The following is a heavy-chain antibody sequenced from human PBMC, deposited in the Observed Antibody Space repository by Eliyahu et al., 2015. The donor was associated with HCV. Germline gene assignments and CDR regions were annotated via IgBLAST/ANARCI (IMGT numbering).Heavy chain of an antibody. D-gene: IGHD5-12*01. V-gene: IGHV3-30*18. Sequence: QVQLVESGGGVVQPGRSLRLSCAASGFHFSGYGMPWVRQAPGKGLGWVAVISYDGSKTYYGDSVKGRFTISRDNSKNTLYVQMNSLRPEDTAVYYCAKDRGYDYYYYYGMDVWGQGTTVTVSS. CDR3: AKDRGYDYYYYYGMDV. CDR2: ISYDGSKT. CDR1: GFHFSGYG. J-gene: IGHJ6*02.